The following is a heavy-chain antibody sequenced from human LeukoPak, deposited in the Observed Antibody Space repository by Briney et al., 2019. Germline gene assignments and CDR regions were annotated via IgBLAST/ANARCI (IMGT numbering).Heavy chain of an antibody. CDR3: ARDWGITRVTDY. V-gene: IGHV1-2*02. J-gene: IGHJ4*02. Sequence: GASVKVSCKASGYTFTGYYMHWVRQAPGQGHEWMGWINPNSGGTNYAQKFQGRVTMTRDTSISTAYMELSRLRSDDTAVYYCARDWGITRVTDYWGQGTLVTVSS. D-gene: IGHD3-16*01. CDR1: GYTFTGYY. CDR2: INPNSGGT.